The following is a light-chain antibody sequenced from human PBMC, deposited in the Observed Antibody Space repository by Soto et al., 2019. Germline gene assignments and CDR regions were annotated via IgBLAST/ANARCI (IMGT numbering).Light chain of an antibody. CDR2: DAS. J-gene: IGKJ1*01. Sequence: EIVLTQSPATLSLSPGERATLSCRASQSVSTYLAWYQQKPGQAPRLLIYDASNRVTGIPARFSGSGSGTDFTLTISSLEPEDFAVYYCQQRSNWPPLWTFGQGTKVEIK. CDR1: QSVSTY. CDR3: QQRSNWPPLWT. V-gene: IGKV3-11*01.